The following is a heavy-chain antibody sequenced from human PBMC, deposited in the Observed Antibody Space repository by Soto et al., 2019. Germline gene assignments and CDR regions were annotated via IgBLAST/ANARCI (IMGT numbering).Heavy chain of an antibody. CDR1: GGSISSYY. CDR2: IYYSGST. D-gene: IGHD6-13*01. CDR3: GRAHIAPPGLVYNWFDP. V-gene: IGHV4-59*01. Sequence: SETLSLTCTVSGGSISSYYWSWIRQPPGKGLEWIGYIYYSGSTNYNPSLKSRVTISVDTSKNQFSLKLSSVTAADTAVYYCGRAHIAPPGLVYNWFDPWGQGTLVTVSS. J-gene: IGHJ5*02.